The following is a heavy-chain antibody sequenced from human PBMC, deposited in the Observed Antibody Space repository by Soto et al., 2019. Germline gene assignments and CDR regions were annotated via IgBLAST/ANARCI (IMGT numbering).Heavy chain of an antibody. CDR3: ARDGLGQGRGVTTETNAEYFQH. J-gene: IGHJ1*01. D-gene: IGHD4-17*01. V-gene: IGHV1-46*03. CDR1: GYTFTSYY. Sequence: QVQLVQSGAEVKKPGASVKVSCKASGYTFTSYYMHWVRQAPGQGLEWMGIINPSGGSTSYAQKCQGRVTMTRDTSPSTVYMGLSSLRSEDTAVYYCARDGLGQGRGVTTETNAEYFQHWVQCTLVTVPS. CDR2: INPSGGST.